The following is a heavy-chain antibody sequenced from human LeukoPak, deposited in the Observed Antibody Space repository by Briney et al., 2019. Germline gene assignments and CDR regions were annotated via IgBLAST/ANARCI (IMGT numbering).Heavy chain of an antibody. CDR3: ARGSYDILTGYYYYFDY. V-gene: IGHV4-59*01. Sequence: SETLSLTCTVSGGSISSYYWSWIRQPPGKGLEWSGYIYYSGSTNYNPSLKSRVTISVDTSKNQFSLKLSSVTAADTAVYYCARGSYDILTGYYYYFDYWGQGTLVTVSS. CDR1: GGSISSYY. CDR2: IYYSGST. D-gene: IGHD3-9*01. J-gene: IGHJ4*02.